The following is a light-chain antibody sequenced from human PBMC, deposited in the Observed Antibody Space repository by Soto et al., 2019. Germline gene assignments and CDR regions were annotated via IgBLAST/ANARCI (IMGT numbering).Light chain of an antibody. CDR1: QSVSSSY. J-gene: IGKJ1*01. CDR3: HQYGSSPQT. V-gene: IGKV3-20*01. Sequence: EIVLTQSPGTLSLSPGERATLSCRASQSVSSSYLAWYQQKPGQAPRPLIYGASSRATGIPDRFTGSGSGTDFTLTISRLEPEDFAVSYCHQYGSSPQTFGQGTKVDIK. CDR2: GAS.